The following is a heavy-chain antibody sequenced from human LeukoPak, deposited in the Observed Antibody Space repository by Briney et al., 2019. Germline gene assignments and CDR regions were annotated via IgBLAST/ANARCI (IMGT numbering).Heavy chain of an antibody. CDR1: GFTFSNYA. CDR3: ARDLSYCTITSCSYYYYGMDV. CDR2: ISSSGGTI. D-gene: IGHD2-2*01. J-gene: IGHJ6*02. Sequence: GGSLRLSCAASGFTFSNYAMNWVRQAPGKGLEWVSYISSSGGTIYYADSVKGRFTISRDNAKNSLYLQMSSLRAEDTAVYYCARDLSYCTITSCSYYYYGMDVWGRGTTVTVSS. V-gene: IGHV3-48*03.